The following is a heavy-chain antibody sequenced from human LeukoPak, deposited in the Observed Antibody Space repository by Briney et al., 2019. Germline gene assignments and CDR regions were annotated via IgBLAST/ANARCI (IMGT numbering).Heavy chain of an antibody. J-gene: IGHJ4*02. CDR1: GYTFTSYG. CDR3: ARGTNLWFGELLLFDY. V-gene: IGHV1-18*01. CDR2: ISAYNGNT. D-gene: IGHD3-10*01. Sequence: ASVKVSREASGYTFTSYGISWVRQAPGQGLEWMGWISAYNGNTNYAQKLQGRVTMTTDTSTSTAYMELRSLRSDDTAVYYCARGTNLWFGELLLFDYWGQGTLVTVSS.